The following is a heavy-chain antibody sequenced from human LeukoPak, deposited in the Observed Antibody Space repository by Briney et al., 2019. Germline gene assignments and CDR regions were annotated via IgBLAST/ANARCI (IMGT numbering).Heavy chain of an antibody. V-gene: IGHV4-59*08. CDR1: GGSIGGHY. CDR2: IYYTGST. D-gene: IGHD6-25*01. Sequence: PSETLSLTCSVSGGSIGGHYWSWIRQPPGKGLEWIGYIYYTGSTNYNPSLKSRVTISVDTSKNQFSLKLSSVTAADTAVYYCARYLAAGYFDLWGRGTLVTVSS. J-gene: IGHJ2*01. CDR3: ARYLAAGYFDL.